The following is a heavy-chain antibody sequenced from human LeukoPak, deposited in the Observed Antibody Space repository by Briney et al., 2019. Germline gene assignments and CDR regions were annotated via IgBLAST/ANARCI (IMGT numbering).Heavy chain of an antibody. CDR2: ISSSSSYI. CDR3: ARDPGDYYDSSGYYLPPLDY. J-gene: IGHJ4*02. V-gene: IGHV3-21*01. CDR1: GFTFSSYS. D-gene: IGHD3-22*01. Sequence: GGSLRLSCAASGFTFSSYSMNWVRQAPGKRLEWVSSISSSSSYIYYADSVKGRFTISRDNAKNSLYLQMNSLRAEDTAVYYCARDPGDYYDSSGYYLPPLDYWGQGTLVTVSS.